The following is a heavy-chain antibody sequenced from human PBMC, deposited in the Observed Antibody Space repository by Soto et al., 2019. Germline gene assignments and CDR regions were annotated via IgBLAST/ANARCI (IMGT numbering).Heavy chain of an antibody. Sequence: LGESLKISCKGSGYSFTSYWIGWVRQMPGKGLEWMGIIYPGDSDTRYSPSFQGQVTISADKSISTAYLQWSSLKASDTAMYYCARQIVVVPAASGPGYYYYYGMDVWGQGTTVTVSS. CDR1: GYSFTSYW. D-gene: IGHD2-2*01. CDR3: ARQIVVVPAASGPGYYYYYGMDV. V-gene: IGHV5-51*01. CDR2: IYPGDSDT. J-gene: IGHJ6*02.